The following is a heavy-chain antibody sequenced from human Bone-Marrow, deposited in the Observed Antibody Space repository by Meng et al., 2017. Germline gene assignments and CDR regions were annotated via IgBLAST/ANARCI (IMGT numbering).Heavy chain of an antibody. J-gene: IGHJ3*02. Sequence: GESLKISCAASGFTFSSYWMSWVRQAPGKGLEWVANIKQDGSEKYYVDSVKGRFTIARDNAKNSLYPQMNSLRAEDTAVYYCARRLRWFGELLHAFDIWGQGTMVTVSS. V-gene: IGHV3-7*01. CDR2: IKQDGSEK. CDR3: ARRLRWFGELLHAFDI. D-gene: IGHD3-10*01. CDR1: GFTFSSYW.